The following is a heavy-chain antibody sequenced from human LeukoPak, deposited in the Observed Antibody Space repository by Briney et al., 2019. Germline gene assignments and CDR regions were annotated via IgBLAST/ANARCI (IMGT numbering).Heavy chain of an antibody. Sequence: PSETLTLTCTVSGGSISSYDWSWIRQPPGTGKDLKWIIYYRYSTHYNPSLYRRITISVYTATYQYSLKLSSVTAADTAVYYCARHLYSPPDYGDNYGMDVWGQGTTVTVSS. J-gene: IGHJ6*02. CDR2: IYYRYST. V-gene: IGHV4-59*08. D-gene: IGHD4-17*01. CDR1: GGSISSYD. CDR3: ARHLYSPPDYGDNYGMDV.